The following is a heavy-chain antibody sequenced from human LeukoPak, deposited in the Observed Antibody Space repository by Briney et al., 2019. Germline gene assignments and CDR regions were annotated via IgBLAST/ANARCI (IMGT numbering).Heavy chain of an antibody. CDR2: FDPEDGET. Sequence: ASVKVSCKVSGYTLTELSMHWVRQAPGKGLEWMGGFDPEDGETIYAHKFQGRVTMTEDTSTDTAYMELSSLRSEDTAVYYCAAVKYSGSYYPFDYWGQGTLVTVSS. CDR1: GYTLTELS. CDR3: AAVKYSGSYYPFDY. V-gene: IGHV1-24*01. D-gene: IGHD1-26*01. J-gene: IGHJ4*02.